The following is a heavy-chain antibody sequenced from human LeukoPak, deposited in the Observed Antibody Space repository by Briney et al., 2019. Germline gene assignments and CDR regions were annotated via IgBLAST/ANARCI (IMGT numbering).Heavy chain of an antibody. J-gene: IGHJ4*02. V-gene: IGHV4-4*07. D-gene: IGHD3-22*01. Sequence: SETLSLTFTVSGGSISSYYWSWIRQPAGKGLEWIGRIYTSGSTNYNPSLKSRVTMSVDTSKNQFSLKLSSVTAADTAVYYCARDPGYYDTSGYPAYFDYWGQGTLVTVSS. CDR2: IYTSGST. CDR1: GGSISSYY. CDR3: ARDPGYYDTSGYPAYFDY.